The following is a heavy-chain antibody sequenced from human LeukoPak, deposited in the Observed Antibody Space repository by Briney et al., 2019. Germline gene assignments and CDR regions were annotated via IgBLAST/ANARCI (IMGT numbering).Heavy chain of an antibody. CDR1: GASISSTKYY. D-gene: IGHD3-22*01. Sequence: SETLSLTCTVSGASISSTKYYWGWIRQPPGKGLEWIGTIYYSGSTYYNPSLRSRVTISVDTSKNQFSLKVNSVTAADTAVYYCASSDDSSGCPPSYYYYMDVWGKGTTVTVSS. J-gene: IGHJ6*03. CDR3: ASSDDSSGCPPSYYYYMDV. V-gene: IGHV4-39*01. CDR2: IYYSGST.